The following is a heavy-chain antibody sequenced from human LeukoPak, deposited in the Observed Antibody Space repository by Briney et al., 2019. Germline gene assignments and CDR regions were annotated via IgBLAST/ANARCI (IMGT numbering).Heavy chain of an antibody. J-gene: IGHJ4*02. V-gene: IGHV1-3*01. CDR2: INAGNGNT. Sequence: ASVKVSCKASGYTFTSYGIHWVRQAPGQRLEWMGWINAGNGNTKYSQKIQGRVTITGDTSASTAYMELSSLRSEDTAVYYCARDGGGVVVVVAAKLDYWGQGTLVTVSS. CDR1: GYTFTSYG. D-gene: IGHD2-15*01. CDR3: ARDGGGVVVVVAAKLDY.